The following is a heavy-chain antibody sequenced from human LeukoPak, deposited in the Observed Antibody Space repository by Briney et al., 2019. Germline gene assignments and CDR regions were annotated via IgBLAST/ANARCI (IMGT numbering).Heavy chain of an antibody. CDR3: ALTTEQYYFDY. Sequence: ASVKVSCKASGGTFSSYAISWVRQAPGRGLEWMGRIIPIFGTANYAQKFQGRVTITTDESTSTAYMELSSLRSEDTAVYYCALTTEQYYFDYWGQGTLVTVSS. CDR2: IIPIFGTA. V-gene: IGHV1-69*05. D-gene: IGHD1/OR15-1a*01. J-gene: IGHJ4*02. CDR1: GGTFSSYA.